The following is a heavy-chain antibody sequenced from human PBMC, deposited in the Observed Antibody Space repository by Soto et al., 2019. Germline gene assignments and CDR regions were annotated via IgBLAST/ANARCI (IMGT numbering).Heavy chain of an antibody. CDR3: AKDPGGSIAVVEWVV. CDR2: ISYDGSNK. Sequence: QVQLLESGGGVVQPGRSLRLSCAASGFTFSSYGMHWVRQAPGNGLEWVAVISYDGSNKYYADSVKGRFTISRDNSKNTLYLQMNSLRAEDTAVYYCAKDPGGSIAVVEWVVWGQGTLVTVSS. V-gene: IGHV3-30*18. D-gene: IGHD6-19*01. CDR1: GFTFSSYG. J-gene: IGHJ4*02.